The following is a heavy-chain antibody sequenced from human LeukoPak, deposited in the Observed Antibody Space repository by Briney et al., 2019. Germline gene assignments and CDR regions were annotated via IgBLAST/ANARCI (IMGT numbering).Heavy chain of an antibody. CDR3: ARGDRITMIVEGAFDI. CDR2: INHSGST. J-gene: IGHJ3*02. CDR1: GGSFSGYY. Sequence: PSETLSLTCAVYGGSFSGYYWSWIRQPPGKGLEWIGEINHSGSTNYNPSLKSRVTISVDTSKNRFSLKLSSVTAADTAVYYCARGDRITMIVEGAFDIWGQGTMVTVSS. V-gene: IGHV4-34*01. D-gene: IGHD3-22*01.